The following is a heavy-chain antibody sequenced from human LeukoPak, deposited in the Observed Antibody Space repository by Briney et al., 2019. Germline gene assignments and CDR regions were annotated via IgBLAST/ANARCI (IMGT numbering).Heavy chain of an antibody. CDR1: GVIFSSYW. CDR3: TRNSSSRPVHFDY. J-gene: IGHJ4*02. V-gene: IGHV3-7*01. CDR2: IKKDGSEN. Sequence: GGSLRLSCAASGVIFSSYWMCWVRQPPGKGLEWVCNIKKDGSENYYVDSVKGRSTISRDDATNPLYLQMNSLADEDTAMYYCTRNSSSRPVHFDYWGQGTLVTVSS. D-gene: IGHD6-13*01.